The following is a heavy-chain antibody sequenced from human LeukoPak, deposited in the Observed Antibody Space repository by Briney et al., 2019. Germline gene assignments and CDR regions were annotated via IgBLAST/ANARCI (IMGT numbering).Heavy chain of an antibody. CDR1: GGTFSSYA. CDR3: ASGWFGELYYYGMDV. V-gene: IGHV1-69*13. D-gene: IGHD3-10*01. CDR2: IIPIFGTA. Sequence: ASVKVSCKASGGTFSSYAISWVRQAPGQGLEWRGGIIPIFGTANYAQKFQGRVTITADESTSTAYMELSSLRSEDTAVYYCASGWFGELYYYGMDVWGQGTTVTVSS. J-gene: IGHJ6*02.